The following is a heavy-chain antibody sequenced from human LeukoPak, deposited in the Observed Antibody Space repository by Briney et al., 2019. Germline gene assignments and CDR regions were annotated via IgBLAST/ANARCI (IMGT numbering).Heavy chain of an antibody. Sequence: GGSLRLSCAASGFTFSPYWMRWVRQAPGKGLAWVSHINSDGTTTSYADSVKGRFTISRDNAQNTLYLQMNSLRVEDTAVYYCARGTALQDYWGQGTLVTVSS. V-gene: IGHV3-74*01. J-gene: IGHJ4*02. CDR3: ARGTALQDY. D-gene: IGHD2-2*02. CDR2: INSDGTTT. CDR1: GFTFSPYW.